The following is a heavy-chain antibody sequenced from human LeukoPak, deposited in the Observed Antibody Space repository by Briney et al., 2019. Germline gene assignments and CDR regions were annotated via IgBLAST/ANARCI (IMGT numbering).Heavy chain of an antibody. CDR3: AKDRGYTGYDSGGIEF. J-gene: IGHJ4*02. V-gene: IGHV3-23*01. CDR2: INYGGGTA. D-gene: IGHD5-12*01. CDR1: GFTFRNYA. Sequence: GGSLRLSCAASGFTFRNYAMNWVRQSPGKGLEWVASINYGGGTAFYAGSVKGRFIVSRDNSRSTLYLQMASLRAEDTAIYYCAKDRGYTGYDSGGIEFWGQGTLVTVSS.